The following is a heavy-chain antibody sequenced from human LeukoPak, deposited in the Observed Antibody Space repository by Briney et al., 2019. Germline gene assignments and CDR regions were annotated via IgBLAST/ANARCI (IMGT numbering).Heavy chain of an antibody. V-gene: IGHV3-7*03. Sequence: PGGSLRLSCVASGFTFTDFFMSWVRQAPGKGLEWVASIKHNGGEKYYVDSVKGRFTISRDNAKNSLYLEMSSLRVEDTAVYYCAKSALVRGTTGTFDYWGQGTLVTVSS. CDR3: AKSALVRGTTGTFDY. J-gene: IGHJ4*02. D-gene: IGHD3-10*01. CDR1: GFTFTDFF. CDR2: IKHNGGEK.